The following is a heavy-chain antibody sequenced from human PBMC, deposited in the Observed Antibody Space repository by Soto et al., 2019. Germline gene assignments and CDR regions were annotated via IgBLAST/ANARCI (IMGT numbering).Heavy chain of an antibody. D-gene: IGHD6-13*01. CDR3: ARAESIAAAVANWFDP. CDR2: MNPNSGNT. CDR1: GYTFTSYD. Sequence: ASVKVSCKASGYTFTSYDINWVRQATGQGLEWMGWMNPNSGNTGYAQKFQGRVTMTRNTSISTAYMELSSLRSEDTAVYYCARAESIAAAVANWFDPWGQGALVTVSS. J-gene: IGHJ5*02. V-gene: IGHV1-8*02.